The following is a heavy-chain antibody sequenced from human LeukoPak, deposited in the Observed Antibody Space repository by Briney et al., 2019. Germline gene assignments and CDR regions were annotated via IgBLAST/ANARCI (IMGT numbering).Heavy chain of an antibody. CDR2: IYTSGST. V-gene: IGHV4-61*02. CDR1: GGSISSGSYY. D-gene: IGHD5-18*01. J-gene: IGHJ4*02. Sequence: SETLSLTCTVSGGSISSGSYYWSWIRQPAGKGLEWIGRIYTSGSTNYNPSLKSRVTISVDTSKNQFSLKLSSVTAADTAVYYCARGLKRGYSYGGFGYWGQGTLVTVSS. CDR3: ARGLKRGYSYGGFGY.